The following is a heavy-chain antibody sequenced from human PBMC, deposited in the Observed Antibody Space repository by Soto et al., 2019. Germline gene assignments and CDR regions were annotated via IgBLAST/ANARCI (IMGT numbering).Heavy chain of an antibody. CDR3: ATTSAGPKGWFDP. Sequence: ASVKVSCKVSGYTLTELSMHWVRQAPGKGLEWMGGFDPEDGETIYAQKFQGRVTMTEDTSTDTAYMELSSLRSEDAAVYYCATTSAGPKGWFDPWGQGTLVTVSS. CDR1: GYTLTELS. J-gene: IGHJ5*02. CDR2: FDPEDGET. D-gene: IGHD6-13*01. V-gene: IGHV1-24*01.